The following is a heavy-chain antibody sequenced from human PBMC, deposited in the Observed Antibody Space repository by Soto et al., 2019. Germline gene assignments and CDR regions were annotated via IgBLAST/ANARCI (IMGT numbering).Heavy chain of an antibody. Sequence: GGSLRLSCAASGFTFSSYGMHWVRQAPGKGLEWVAVIWYDGSNKYYADSVKGRFTISRDNSKNTLYLQMNSLRAEDTAVYYCARSGGEWELLDYWGQGTLVTVSS. J-gene: IGHJ4*02. CDR2: IWYDGSNK. V-gene: IGHV3-33*01. CDR3: ARSGGEWELLDY. CDR1: GFTFSSYG. D-gene: IGHD1-26*01.